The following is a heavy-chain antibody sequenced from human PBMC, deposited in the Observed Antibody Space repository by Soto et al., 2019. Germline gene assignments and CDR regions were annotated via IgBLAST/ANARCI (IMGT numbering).Heavy chain of an antibody. CDR2: IIPLFGTT. D-gene: IGHD1-1*01. J-gene: IGHJ6*02. CDR1: GDTFKNCV. CDR3: AAERGFWKLSVV. Sequence: QVQVVQSGVEVRRPGSSVKVSCKASGDTFKNCVISWVRQAPGQGLEWMGGIIPLFGTTDFAQRFQGRLKITTDESTTTAYMELSRLRSEATAPYYCAAERGFWKLSVVCGPGTTVIVSS. V-gene: IGHV1-69*01.